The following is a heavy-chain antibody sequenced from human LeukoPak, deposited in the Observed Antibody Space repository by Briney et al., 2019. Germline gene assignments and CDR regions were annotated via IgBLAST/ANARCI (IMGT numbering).Heavy chain of an antibody. CDR3: AKRDDPRVFDP. V-gene: IGHV3-23*01. Sequence: GGSLRLSCAASGFTVSSNHNHMSWVRQAPGKGLEWVSGISASGDNTYYADSVKGRFTISRDNSKNTLHLQMNSLRAEDTAVYYCAKRDDPRVFDPWGQGTLVTVSS. D-gene: IGHD5-24*01. CDR1: GFTVSSNH. CDR2: ISASGDNT. J-gene: IGHJ5*02.